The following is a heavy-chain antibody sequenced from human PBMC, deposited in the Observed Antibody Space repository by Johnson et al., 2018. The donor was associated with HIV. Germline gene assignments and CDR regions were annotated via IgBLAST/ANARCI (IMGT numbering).Heavy chain of an antibody. CDR2: ISNGGSNK. CDR3: AKSPGKDHGGNSGAFDI. D-gene: IGHD4-23*01. CDR1: GFTFSSYG. V-gene: IGHV3-30-3*02. J-gene: IGHJ3*02. Sequence: QVQLVESGGCVVQPGRSLRLSCAASGFTFSSYGMHWVRQAPGKGLEWVAVISNGGSNKDYADAVKGRFSISRDNSKNTLYLQMNSLRVDDTAVYYCAKSPGKDHGGNSGAFDIWGQGTMVTVS.